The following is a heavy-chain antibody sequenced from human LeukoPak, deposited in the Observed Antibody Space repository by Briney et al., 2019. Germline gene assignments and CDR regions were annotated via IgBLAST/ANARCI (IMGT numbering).Heavy chain of an antibody. Sequence: ESGPTLVNPTQTLTLTCTFSGLSLSTSGVGVGWIRQPPGKALEWLALIYWDDDKRYSPSLKSRLTITNDTSKNQVVLTMTNVDPVDTATYYCAHTLGYCSGGTCYHVSPDFDYWGQGTLVTVSS. V-gene: IGHV2-5*02. CDR1: GLSLSTSGVG. D-gene: IGHD2-15*01. CDR3: AHTLGYCSGGTCYHVSPDFDY. CDR2: IYWDDDK. J-gene: IGHJ4*02.